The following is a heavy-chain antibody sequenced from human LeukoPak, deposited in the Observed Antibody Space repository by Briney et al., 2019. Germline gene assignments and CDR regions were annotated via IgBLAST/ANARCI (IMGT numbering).Heavy chain of an antibody. CDR2: IWYDGSNK. CDR1: GFTFSDYA. CDR3: ARARYSYGYAYYYYGMDV. Sequence: GGALRLSCAASGFTFSDYAIHWVRQAPGKGLEWVAVIWYDGSNKYYADSVKGRFTISRDNSKNTLYLQMNSLRAEDTAVYYCARARYSYGYAYYYYGMDVWGQGTTVTVSS. V-gene: IGHV3-33*08. J-gene: IGHJ6*02. D-gene: IGHD5-18*01.